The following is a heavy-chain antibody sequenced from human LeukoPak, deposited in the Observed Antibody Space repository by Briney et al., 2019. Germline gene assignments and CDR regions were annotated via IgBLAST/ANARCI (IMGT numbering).Heavy chain of an antibody. J-gene: IGHJ4*02. CDR2: ISGSSGST. CDR3: AQGGSGWYHRLDY. V-gene: IGHV3-23*01. CDR1: GFTFSNYA. Sequence: GGSLRLSCAASGFTFSNYAMSWVRQAPGRGLEWVSAISGSSGSTYYADSVKGRFTISGDNSKNTVYLQMNSLRAEDTAVYSCAQGGSGWYHRLDYWGQGTLVTVSS. D-gene: IGHD6-19*01.